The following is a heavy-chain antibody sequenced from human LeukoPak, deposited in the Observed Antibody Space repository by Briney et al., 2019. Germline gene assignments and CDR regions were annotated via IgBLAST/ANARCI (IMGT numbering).Heavy chain of an antibody. D-gene: IGHD5-18*01. CDR1: GFSVSGIH. CDR3: ALQLWFESS. J-gene: IGHJ5*02. V-gene: IGHV3-66*01. CDR2: LYSRGAT. Sequence: PGESLRLSCAASGFSVSGIHMNWVRQAPGKNLEWVSGLYSRGATYYSDSLGGRFTISRDPSKNTVYLQMTSLRAEDTAVYYCALQLWFESSWGQGTLVTVSS.